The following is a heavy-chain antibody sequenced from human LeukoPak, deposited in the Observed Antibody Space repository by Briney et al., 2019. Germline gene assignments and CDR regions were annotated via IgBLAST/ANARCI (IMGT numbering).Heavy chain of an antibody. Sequence: PSETLSLTCSVSGGSVTSGSYYWSWIRQPAGRGLEWIGRISTSGSTSYNPPLKSRVTMSLDTSKNQFSLKLNSLTAADTAVYYCARGAAIAIDYWGQGALVTVSS. CDR2: ISTSGST. D-gene: IGHD2-2*02. V-gene: IGHV4-61*02. CDR1: GGSVTSGSYY. CDR3: ARGAAIAIDY. J-gene: IGHJ4*02.